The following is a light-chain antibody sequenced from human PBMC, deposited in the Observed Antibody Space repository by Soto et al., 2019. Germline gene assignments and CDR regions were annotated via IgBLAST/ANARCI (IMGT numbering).Light chain of an antibody. V-gene: IGKV3-20*01. CDR1: QSVSSSY. J-gene: IGKJ1*01. CDR3: QQYGSSPRT. CDR2: GAS. Sequence: EIVLTQSPGTLSLSPGERATLSCRASQSVSSSYLAWYQQKPGQAPRLLIYGASSRATGIPGRFSGSESGTGFTLSISRLEPGDFAVYYCQQYGSSPRTFGQGNKVDIK.